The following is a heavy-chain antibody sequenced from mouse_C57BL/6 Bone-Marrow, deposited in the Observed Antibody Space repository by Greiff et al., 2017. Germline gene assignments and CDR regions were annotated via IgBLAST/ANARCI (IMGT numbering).Heavy chain of an antibody. CDR2: ISDGGSYT. J-gene: IGHJ3*01. Sequence: EVKLVESGGGLVKPGGSLKLSCAASGFTFSSYAMSWVRQTPEKRLEWVATISDGGSYTYYPDNVKGRFTISRDNAKNNLYLQMSHLKSEDTAMYYCAREGDYYGSRDYWGQGTLVTVSA. CDR1: GFTFSSYA. V-gene: IGHV5-4*01. CDR3: AREGDYYGSRDY. D-gene: IGHD1-1*01.